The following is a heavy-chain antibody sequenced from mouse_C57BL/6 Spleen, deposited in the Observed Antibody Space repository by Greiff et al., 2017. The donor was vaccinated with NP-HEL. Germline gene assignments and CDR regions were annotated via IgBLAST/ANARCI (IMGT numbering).Heavy chain of an antibody. CDR2: IHPSDSDT. CDR1: GYTFTSYW. D-gene: IGHD2-1*01. V-gene: IGHV1-74*01. Sequence: QVQLQQPGAELVKPGASVKVSCKASGYTFTSYWMHWVKQRPGQGLEWIGRIHPSDSDTNYNQKFKGKATLTVDTSSSTAYMQLSSLTSEDSAVYYCAMSYGNYGSHWYFDVWGTGTTVTVSS. J-gene: IGHJ1*03. CDR3: AMSYGNYGSHWYFDV.